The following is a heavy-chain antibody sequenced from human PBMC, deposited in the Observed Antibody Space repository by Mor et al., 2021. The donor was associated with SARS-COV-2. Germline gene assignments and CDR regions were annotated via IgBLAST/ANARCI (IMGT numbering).Heavy chain of an antibody. CDR3: AKTMDYYDSSGYYSYFDY. V-gene: IGHV3-23*01. Sequence: AISGSGGSTYYADSVKGRFTISRDNSKNTLYLQMNSLRAEDTAVYYCAKTMDYYDSSGYYSYFDYWGQGTLVTVS. D-gene: IGHD3-22*01. J-gene: IGHJ4*02. CDR2: ISGSGGST.